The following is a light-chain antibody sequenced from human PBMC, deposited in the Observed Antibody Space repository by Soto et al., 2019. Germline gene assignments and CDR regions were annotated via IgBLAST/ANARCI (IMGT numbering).Light chain of an antibody. CDR3: QHYSTGWA. V-gene: IGKV1-5*01. CDR1: QSISSW. CDR2: AAS. Sequence: DIQMTHSPSILSASDRDRVTITCRASQSISSWLAWFQQRPGEAPKLLIFAASGLESGVPSTFSGSGSGTEFTLTISSVQPDDFATYYCQHYSTGWAFGQGTKVDIK. J-gene: IGKJ1*01.